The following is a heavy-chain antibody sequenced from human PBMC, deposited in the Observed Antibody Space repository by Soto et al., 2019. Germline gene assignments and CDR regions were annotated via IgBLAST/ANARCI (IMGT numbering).Heavy chain of an antibody. J-gene: IGHJ3*02. CDR2: IYHSGST. D-gene: IGHD4-17*01. CDR1: GGSISSSNW. CDR3: ARLPTVTTSYDAFDI. Sequence: SETLSLTCAVSGGSISSSNWWSWVRQPPGKGLEWIGEIYHSGSTNYNPSLKSRVTISVDKSKNQFSLKLSSVTAADTAVYYCARLPTVTTSYDAFDIWGQGTMVTVSS. V-gene: IGHV4-4*02.